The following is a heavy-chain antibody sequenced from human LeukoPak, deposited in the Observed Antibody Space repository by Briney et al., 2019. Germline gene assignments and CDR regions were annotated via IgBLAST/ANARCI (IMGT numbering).Heavy chain of an antibody. CDR3: ARDDLYWSANPAARRFDY. V-gene: IGHV3-30*02. J-gene: IGHJ4*02. CDR1: GFTFSSYG. Sequence: PGGSLRLSCAASGFTFSSYGMHWVRQAPGKGLEWVAFIRYDGSNKYYADSVKGRFTISGDNSKNTLYLQMNSLRADDTAVYYCARDDLYWSANPAARRFDYWGQGTLVTVSS. D-gene: IGHD6-6*01. CDR2: IRYDGSNK.